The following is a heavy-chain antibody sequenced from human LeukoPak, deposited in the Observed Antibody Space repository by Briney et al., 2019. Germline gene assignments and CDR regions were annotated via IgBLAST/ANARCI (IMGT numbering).Heavy chain of an antibody. Sequence: GESLKISCKGSGYSFTSYWSGWVRQMPGKGLEWMGLIYPGDSDTRYSPSFQGQVTISADKSISTAYLQWSSLKASDTAMYYCARILSHSSSWYYFDYWGQGTLVTVSS. V-gene: IGHV5-51*01. J-gene: IGHJ4*02. D-gene: IGHD6-13*01. CDR1: GYSFTSYW. CDR2: IYPGDSDT. CDR3: ARILSHSSSWYYFDY.